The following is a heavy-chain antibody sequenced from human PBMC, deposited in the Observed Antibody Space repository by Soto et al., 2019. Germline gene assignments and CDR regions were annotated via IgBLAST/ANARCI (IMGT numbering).Heavy chain of an antibody. D-gene: IGHD2-2*01. CDR1: GLTFSTYG. J-gene: IGHJ4*02. V-gene: IGHV3-30*18. Sequence: VQLVESGGGVVQPGRSLRLSCAASGLTFSTYGFHWVRQAPGKGLEWVAVISNDVRNIPYAESVEGRFTISRDNSKNTLYLQMNSLRPNDTAVYYCVKDTLGGMTPVFMPGPDWGQGTLVTVSS. CDR3: VKDTLGGMTPVFMPGPD. CDR2: ISNDVRNI.